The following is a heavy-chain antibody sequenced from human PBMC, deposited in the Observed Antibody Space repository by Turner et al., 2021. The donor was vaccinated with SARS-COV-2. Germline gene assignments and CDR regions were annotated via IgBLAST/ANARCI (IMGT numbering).Heavy chain of an antibody. D-gene: IGHD2-15*01. V-gene: IGHV4-59*01. CDR1: GVSISSYC. CDR3: ARHGGWRFDP. J-gene: IGHJ5*02. CDR2: ICYSGST. Sequence: QVQLQESGPGLVKPSETLSLTCTVSGVSISSYCWSWIRQSPEKGLEWIAYICYSGSTHHNPSLKSRVTISLDTSKNQFSLKLISVTAADTAVYFCARHGGWRFDPWGQGTLVTVSS.